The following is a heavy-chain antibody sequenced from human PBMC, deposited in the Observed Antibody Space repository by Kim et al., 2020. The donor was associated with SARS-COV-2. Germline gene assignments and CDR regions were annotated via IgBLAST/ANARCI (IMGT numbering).Heavy chain of an antibody. CDR1: GFTFSSYS. J-gene: IGHJ4*02. CDR2: ISSSSSYI. D-gene: IGHD3-22*01. Sequence: GGSLRLSCAASGFTFSSYSMNWVRQAPGKGLEWVSSISSSSSYIYYADSVKGRFTISRDNAKNSLYLQMNSLRAEDTAVYYCARYPDSSGSPRYWGQGTLVTVSS. V-gene: IGHV3-21*01. CDR3: ARYPDSSGSPRY.